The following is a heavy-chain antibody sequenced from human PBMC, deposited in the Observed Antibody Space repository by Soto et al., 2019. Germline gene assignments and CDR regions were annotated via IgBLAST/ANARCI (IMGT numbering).Heavy chain of an antibody. D-gene: IGHD6-6*01. CDR2: IYTSGST. J-gene: IGHJ6*02. V-gene: IGHV4-4*07. CDR3: ARGSSSYGMDV. CDR1: GGSISSYY. Sequence: QVQLQESGPGLVKPSETLSLTCTVSGGSISSYYWSWIRQPAGKGLGWIGRIYTSGSTNYNPPLKSRGPMSVDQSKNQFSLKLSSVTAADTAVYYRARGSSSYGMDVWGQGTTVTVSS.